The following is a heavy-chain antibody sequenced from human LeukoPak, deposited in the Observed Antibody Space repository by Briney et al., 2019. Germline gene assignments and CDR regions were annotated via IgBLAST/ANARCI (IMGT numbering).Heavy chain of an antibody. CDR1: GYTFTSYD. V-gene: IGHV1-8*01. D-gene: IGHD3-10*01. J-gene: IGHJ4*02. Sequence: WASVKVSCKASGYTFTSYDINWVRQATGQGLEWMGWMNPNSGNTGYAQKFQGRVTMTRNTSISTAYMELSSLRSEDTAVYYCARAYYQGAGTYYPPDYWGQGTLVTVSS. CDR3: ARAYYQGAGTYYPPDY. CDR2: MNPNSGNT.